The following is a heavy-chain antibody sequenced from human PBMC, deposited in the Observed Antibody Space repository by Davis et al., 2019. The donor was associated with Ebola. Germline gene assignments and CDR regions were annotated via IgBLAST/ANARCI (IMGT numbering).Heavy chain of an antibody. Sequence: GESLKISCAASGFTFSSYAMHWVRQAPGKGLEWVAVISYDGSNKYYADSVKGRFTISRDNAKNSLYLQMNSLRAEDTAVYYCARVIAAAGTNYYYGMDVWGQGTTVTVSS. CDR2: ISYDGSNK. V-gene: IGHV3-30-3*01. J-gene: IGHJ6*02. CDR3: ARVIAAAGTNYYYGMDV. CDR1: GFTFSSYA. D-gene: IGHD6-13*01.